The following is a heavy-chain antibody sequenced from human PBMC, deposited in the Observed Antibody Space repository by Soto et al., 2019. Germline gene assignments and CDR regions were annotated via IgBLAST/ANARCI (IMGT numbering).Heavy chain of an antibody. CDR2: ISYDGSNK. D-gene: IGHD3-3*01. Sequence: AGGSLRLSCSASGFTFSSYAMHWVRQAPGKGLEWVAVISYDGSNKYYADSVKGRFTISRDNSKNTLYLQMNSLRAEDTAVYYCARATYYDFCDYWGQGTLVTVSS. CDR1: GFTFSSYA. CDR3: ARATYYDFCDY. J-gene: IGHJ4*02. V-gene: IGHV3-30-3*01.